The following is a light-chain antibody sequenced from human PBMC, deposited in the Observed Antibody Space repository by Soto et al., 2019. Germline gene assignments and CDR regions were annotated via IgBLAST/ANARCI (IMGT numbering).Light chain of an antibody. CDR3: CSYVTTPEI. V-gene: IGLV2-11*01. CDR2: DGT. J-gene: IGLJ1*01. Sequence: QSALAQPRSVSGSPGQLLTISCTGTSSDVDDYRYVAWYQQYPGKAPKLVIYDGTKRPSGVPDRFSGSNSGNTASLTISGLQAEDEADYYCCSYVTTPEIFGTGTKV. CDR1: SSDVDDYRY.